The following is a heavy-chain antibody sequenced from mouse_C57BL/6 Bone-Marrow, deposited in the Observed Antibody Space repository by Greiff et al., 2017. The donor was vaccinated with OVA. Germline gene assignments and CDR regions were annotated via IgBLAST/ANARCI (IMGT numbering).Heavy chain of an antibody. D-gene: IGHD1-1*01. CDR1: GFSLTSYA. CDR3: ARNNYGSSLYYAMDY. V-gene: IGHV2-9-1*01. Sequence: VQVVESGPGLVAPSQSLSITCTVSGFSLTSYAISWVRQPPGQGLEWLGVIWTGGGTNYNSALKSRLSISKDNSKSQVFLKMNSLQTDDTARYYCARNNYGSSLYYAMDYWGQGTSVTVSS. J-gene: IGHJ4*01. CDR2: IWTGGGT.